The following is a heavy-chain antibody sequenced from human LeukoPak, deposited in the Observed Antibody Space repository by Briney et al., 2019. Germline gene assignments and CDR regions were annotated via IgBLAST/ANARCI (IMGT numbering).Heavy chain of an antibody. CDR3: ARTLYSSSWYYFDY. V-gene: IGHV4-34*01. J-gene: IGHJ4*02. D-gene: IGHD6-13*01. Sequence: SETLSLTCAVYGGSFSGYYWSWIRQPPGKGLEWIGYIYYSGSTYYNPSLKSRVTISVDTSKNQFSLKLSSVTAADTAVYYCARTLYSSSWYYFDYWGQGTLVTVSS. CDR2: IYYSGST. CDR1: GGSFSGYY.